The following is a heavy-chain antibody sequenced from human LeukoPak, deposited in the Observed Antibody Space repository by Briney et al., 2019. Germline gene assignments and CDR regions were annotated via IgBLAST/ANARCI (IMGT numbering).Heavy chain of an antibody. CDR1: GYSFTSYW. CDR2: IDPSDSYT. Sequence: GESLKISCKGSGYSFTSYWISWVRQMPGKGLEWMGRIDPSDSYTNYSPSFQGHVTISADKSISTAYLQWSSLKASDTAMYYCARGYTAMVPYYYYGMDVWGKGTTVTVSS. D-gene: IGHD5-18*01. CDR3: ARGYTAMVPYYYYGMDV. V-gene: IGHV5-10-1*01. J-gene: IGHJ6*04.